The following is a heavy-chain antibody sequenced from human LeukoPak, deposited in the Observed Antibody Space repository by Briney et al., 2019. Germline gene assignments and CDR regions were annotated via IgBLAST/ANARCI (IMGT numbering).Heavy chain of an antibody. D-gene: IGHD4-11*01. CDR3: AKGLGYSTYLNY. J-gene: IGHJ4*02. Sequence: QTGGSLRLPCAASGFTFDDYAMHWVRQAPGKGLEWVSGISWNSGSIVYADSVKGRFTISRENAKNSLYLQMNSLRADDTALYYCAKGLGYSTYLNYWGQGTLVTVSS. CDR2: ISWNSGSI. CDR1: GFTFDDYA. V-gene: IGHV3-9*01.